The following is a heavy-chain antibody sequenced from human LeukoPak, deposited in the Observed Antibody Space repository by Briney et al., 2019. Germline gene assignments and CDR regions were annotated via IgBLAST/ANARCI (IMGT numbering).Heavy chain of an antibody. J-gene: IGHJ1*01. D-gene: IGHD4-17*01. V-gene: IGHV1-69*13. Sequence: ASVKVSCKASGGTFSSYAISWVRQAPGQGLEWMGGIIPIFGTANYAQKFQGRVTITADESTSTAYMELSSLRSEDTAVYYCATYDYGDPLARYAEYFQHWGQGTPVTVSS. CDR3: ATYDYGDPLARYAEYFQH. CDR1: GGTFSSYA. CDR2: IIPIFGTA.